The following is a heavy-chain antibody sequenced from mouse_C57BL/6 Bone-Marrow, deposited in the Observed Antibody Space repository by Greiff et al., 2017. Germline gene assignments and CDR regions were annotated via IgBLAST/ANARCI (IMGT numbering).Heavy chain of an antibody. Sequence: QVQLQQSGAELVKPGASVKISCKASGYAFSSYWMNWVKQRPGKGLEWIGQIYPGDGDTNYNGKFKGKATLTANKSSSTAYMHLSSLTSEDSAVYVWARDDGNYEAWFAYGGRGTLVTVSA. CDR1: GYAFSSYW. V-gene: IGHV1-80*01. CDR3: ARDDGNYEAWFAY. J-gene: IGHJ3*01. D-gene: IGHD2-1*01. CDR2: IYPGDGDT.